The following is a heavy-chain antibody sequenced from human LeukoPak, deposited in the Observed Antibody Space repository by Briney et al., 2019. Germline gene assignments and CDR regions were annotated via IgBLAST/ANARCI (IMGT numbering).Heavy chain of an antibody. J-gene: IGHJ3*02. V-gene: IGHV3-30-3*01. Sequence: GGSLRLSCAASGFTFSSYAMHWVRQAPGKGLEWVAVISYDGSNKYYADSVKGRFTISRDNSKNTLYLQMNSLRAEDTAVYYCAGDLVAGQWGGDDAFDIWGQGTMVTVSS. CDR1: GFTFSSYA. CDR2: ISYDGSNK. CDR3: AGDLVAGQWGGDDAFDI. D-gene: IGHD1-26*01.